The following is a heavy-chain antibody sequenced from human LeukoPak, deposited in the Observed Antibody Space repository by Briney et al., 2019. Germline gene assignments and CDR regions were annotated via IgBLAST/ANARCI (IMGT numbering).Heavy chain of an antibody. V-gene: IGHV3-9*03. Sequence: PGGSLRFSCAASGFTFDDYAMHWVRQAPGKGLEWVSGISWNSGSIGYADSVKGRFTISRDNAKNSLYLQMNSLRAEDMALYYCATQWDAFDIWGQGTMVTVSS. CDR3: ATQWDAFDI. CDR2: ISWNSGSI. J-gene: IGHJ3*02. D-gene: IGHD6-19*01. CDR1: GFTFDDYA.